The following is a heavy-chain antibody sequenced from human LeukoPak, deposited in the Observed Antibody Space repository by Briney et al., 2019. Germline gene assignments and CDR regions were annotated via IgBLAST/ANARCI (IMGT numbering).Heavy chain of an antibody. J-gene: IGHJ6*03. D-gene: IGHD3-10*01. CDR3: ARGSSMVRGVIIRHYYYYMDV. CDR2: MNPNSGNT. CDR1: GYTFTDYY. Sequence: ASVKVSCKASGYTFTDYYINWVRQATGQGLEWMGWMNPNSGNTGYAQKFQGRVTITRNTSISTAYMELSSLRSEDTAVYYCARGSSMVRGVIIRHYYYYMDVWGKGTTVTVSS. V-gene: IGHV1-8*03.